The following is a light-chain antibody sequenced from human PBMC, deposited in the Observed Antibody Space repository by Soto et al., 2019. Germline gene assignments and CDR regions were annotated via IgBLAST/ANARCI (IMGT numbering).Light chain of an antibody. V-gene: IGLV2-14*01. CDR2: DVI. J-gene: IGLJ1*01. CDR3: MSYTTSIIYV. CDR1: SSDVGFYNH. Sequence: QSVLTQPASVSGSPGQSITISCTGTSSDVGFYNHVSWYQQHPGKAPKLMISDVIYRPSGVSDRFSGSKSGNTASLTISGLQTEDEADYYCMSYTTSIIYVFGSGTKVTVL.